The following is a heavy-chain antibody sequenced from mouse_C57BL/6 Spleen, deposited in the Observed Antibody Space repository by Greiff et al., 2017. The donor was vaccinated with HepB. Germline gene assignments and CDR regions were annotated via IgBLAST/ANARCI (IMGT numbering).Heavy chain of an antibody. CDR2: IYPGDGDT. V-gene: IGHV1-82*01. D-gene: IGHD1-1*01. CDR1: GYAFSSSW. J-gene: IGHJ2*01. CDR3: ARSGYYYGSRERVFFDY. Sequence: QVQLKESGPELVKPGASVKISCKASGYAFSSSWMNWVKQRPGKGLEWIGRIYPGDGDTNYNGKFKGKATLTADKSSSTAYMQLSSLTSEDSAVYFCARSGYYYGSRERVFFDYWGQGTTLTVSS.